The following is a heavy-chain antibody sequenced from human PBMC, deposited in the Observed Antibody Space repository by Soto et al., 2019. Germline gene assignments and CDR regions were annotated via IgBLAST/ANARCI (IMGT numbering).Heavy chain of an antibody. Sequence: PGGSLRLSCAASGFTFSSYWMHWVRQAPGKGLVWVSRIKGDGSETNYADSVKGRFTISRDNAKNTLYLQLNSLRAEDTAVYYCLRGNSGYGNFDYRGQGTRVTVSS. CDR2: IKGDGSET. CDR1: GFTFSSYW. J-gene: IGHJ4*02. D-gene: IGHD5-12*01. CDR3: LRGNSGYGNFDY. V-gene: IGHV3-74*01.